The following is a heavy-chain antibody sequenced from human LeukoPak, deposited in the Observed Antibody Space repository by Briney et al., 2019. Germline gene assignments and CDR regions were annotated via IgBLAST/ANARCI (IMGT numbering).Heavy chain of an antibody. Sequence: GGSLRLSCAASGFTFSSYAMHWVRQAPGKGLEWVAVISYDGSNKYYADSVKGRFTISRDNSKNTLYLQMNSLRSDDTAVYYCARGAQASSSWYLDYWGQGTLVTVSS. CDR3: ARGAQASSSWYLDY. V-gene: IGHV3-30-3*01. D-gene: IGHD6-13*01. CDR1: GFTFSSYA. J-gene: IGHJ4*02. CDR2: ISYDGSNK.